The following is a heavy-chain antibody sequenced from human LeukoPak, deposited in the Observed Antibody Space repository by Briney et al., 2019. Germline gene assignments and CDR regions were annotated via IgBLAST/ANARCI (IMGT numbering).Heavy chain of an antibody. CDR1: GFTFSDYY. V-gene: IGHV3-11*04. CDR2: ISSSGSSI. Sequence: GGSLRLSCAASGFTFSDYYMSWIRQAPGKGLEWISYISSSGSSIHYADSVKGRISISRVNAKNSLYLQMNSLRAEDTAVYYCARDRERGSTWYGSGYWGQGTLVTVSS. CDR3: ARDRERGSTWYGSGY. D-gene: IGHD6-13*01. J-gene: IGHJ4*02.